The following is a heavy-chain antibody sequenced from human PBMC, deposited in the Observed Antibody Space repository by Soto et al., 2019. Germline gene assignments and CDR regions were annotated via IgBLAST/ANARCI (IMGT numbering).Heavy chain of an antibody. CDR1: GDKFSSYA. V-gene: IGHV1-69*01. D-gene: IGHD3-22*01. Sequence: QVQLVQSGAEVKKPGSSVKVSCKASGDKFSSYAISWVRQAPGQGLEWMGGIIPIFGTANYAQKFQGRVTITADESTSTAYMELSSLRSEDTAVYYCARDGSGYRSRASPMDVWGQGTTVTVSS. J-gene: IGHJ6*02. CDR3: ARDGSGYRSRASPMDV. CDR2: IIPIFGTA.